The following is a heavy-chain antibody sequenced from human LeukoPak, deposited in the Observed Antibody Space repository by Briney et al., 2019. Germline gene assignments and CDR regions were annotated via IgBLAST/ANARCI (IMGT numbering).Heavy chain of an antibody. CDR1: GGSLSRYS. CDR2: ITPIFGTP. V-gene: IGHV1-69*13. CDR3: ARDLWVDSSGYYFDDAFDI. Sequence: SVKVSCKASGGSLSRYSISWVRQAPGQGLEWMGGITPIFGTPNYAQKFQGRVKITADASTTTAYMELSRLTSEDTAVYYCARDLWVDSSGYYFDDAFDIWGQGTMVTVSS. D-gene: IGHD3-22*01. J-gene: IGHJ3*02.